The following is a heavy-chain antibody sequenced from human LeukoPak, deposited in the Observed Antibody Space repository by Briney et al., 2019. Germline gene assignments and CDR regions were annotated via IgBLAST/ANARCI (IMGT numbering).Heavy chain of an antibody. D-gene: IGHD1-26*01. CDR1: GFTFSSYS. V-gene: IGHV3-48*02. CDR2: IDISGSTI. CDR3: ARTEWDSHPGSFDI. J-gene: IGHJ3*02. Sequence: PGGSLRISCAASGFTFSSYSMNWVRQAPGKGLELISYIDISGSTIYYADSVKGRFTISRDNAKNSLYLQMNSLRDEDTAVFYCARTEWDSHPGSFDIWGQGTMVTVSS.